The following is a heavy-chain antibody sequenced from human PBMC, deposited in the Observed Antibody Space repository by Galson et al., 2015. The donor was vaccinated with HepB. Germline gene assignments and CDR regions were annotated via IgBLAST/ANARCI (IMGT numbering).Heavy chain of an antibody. V-gene: IGHV6-1*01. CDR1: GDSVSSTSAA. Sequence: CAISGDSVSSTSAAWNWIRQSPSRGLEWLGRTYYRSKWYNDYAVSVKSRITINPDTSKNQFSLQLNSVTPEDTAVYYCARAQQLVHPYYFDYWGQGTLVTVSS. J-gene: IGHJ4*02. CDR3: ARAQQLVHPYYFDY. D-gene: IGHD6-13*01. CDR2: TYYRSKWYN.